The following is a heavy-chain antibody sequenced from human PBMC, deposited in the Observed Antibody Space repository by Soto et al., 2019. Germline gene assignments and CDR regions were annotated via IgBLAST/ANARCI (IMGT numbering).Heavy chain of an antibody. V-gene: IGHV3-33*08. CDR2: IWYDGSNK. D-gene: IGHD6-13*01. CDR1: GFSFCIYA. J-gene: IGHJ6*02. CDR3: ARDLLYSSSWYGSYYYYGMDV. Sequence: SLKLSCSACGFSFCIYAVHWVRQPPGKGLEWVAVIWYDGSNKYYADSVKGRFTISRDNSKNTLYLQMNSLRAEDTAVYYCARDLLYSSSWYGSYYYYGMDVWGQGTTVTVSS.